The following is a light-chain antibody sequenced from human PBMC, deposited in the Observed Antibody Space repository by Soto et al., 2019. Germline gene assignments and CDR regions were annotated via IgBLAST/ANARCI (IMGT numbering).Light chain of an antibody. CDR3: QRYGRASWT. CDR1: QTVHSSF. J-gene: IGKJ1*01. V-gene: IGKV3-20*01. CDR2: GAS. Sequence: DIDLTQSPATLSLSPGERVTLSCRASQTVHSSFVAWYQQKPGQAPRLLIYGASTRATGVPDRFSCSGSGTEFTLTISSLEPEYFSVYFFQRYGRASWTFGQGTNVEIK.